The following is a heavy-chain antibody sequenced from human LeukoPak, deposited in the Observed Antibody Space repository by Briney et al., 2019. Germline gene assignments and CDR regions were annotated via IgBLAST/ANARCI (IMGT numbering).Heavy chain of an antibody. Sequence: ASVKVSCKASGYTFTGYYMHWVRQAPGQGLEWMGWINPNSGGTNYAQKFQGRVTMTRDTSISTAYMELSRLRSDDTAVYDCARDRDRGVISSFDYWGQGTLVTVSS. D-gene: IGHD3-10*01. CDR3: ARDRDRGVISSFDY. CDR1: GYTFTGYY. CDR2: INPNSGGT. V-gene: IGHV1-2*02. J-gene: IGHJ4*02.